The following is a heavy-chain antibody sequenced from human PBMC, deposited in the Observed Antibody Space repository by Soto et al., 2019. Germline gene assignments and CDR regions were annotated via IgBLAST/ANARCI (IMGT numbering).Heavy chain of an antibody. J-gene: IGHJ4*02. D-gene: IGHD1-26*01. CDR1: GYTFTSYG. CDR2: ISTYHGYT. Sequence: QVQLVQSGAEVKKPGASVKVSCKAFGYTFTSYGITWVRQAPGQGLEWMGWISTYHGYTSYAQKVQGRVTMTRDTATSTAYMELRSLRSDDTAVYYCVKDRDLSGSRSGYWGQGSLVTVSS. V-gene: IGHV1-18*01. CDR3: VKDRDLSGSRSGY.